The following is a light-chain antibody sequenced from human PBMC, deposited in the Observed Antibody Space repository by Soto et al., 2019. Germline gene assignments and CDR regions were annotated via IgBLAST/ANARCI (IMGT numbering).Light chain of an antibody. CDR3: QHQSSWPRT. J-gene: IGKJ1*01. Sequence: DIVMSRSPGTLSVNPGERATLSCRASQSVGNNLAWYQQKPGQAPRLLIHGASTRATGIPARFSGSGSGTEFTLTISSLQSEDFAVYYCQHQSSWPRTFGQGTKVDI. V-gene: IGKV3-15*01. CDR1: QSVGNN. CDR2: GAS.